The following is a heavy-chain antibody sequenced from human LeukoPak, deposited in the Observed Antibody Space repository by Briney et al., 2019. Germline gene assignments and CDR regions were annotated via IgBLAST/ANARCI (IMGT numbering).Heavy chain of an antibody. J-gene: IGHJ4*02. Sequence: ASVKVSCKASGYTFTSYDINWVRQPTGQGLEWMGWMNPNSGGTDYAQNFQGRVTITRDTSISTAYMELSSLRSEDTAVYYCARTPTGHNANFDFWGRGTLVTVSS. V-gene: IGHV1-8*03. D-gene: IGHD2-8*01. CDR3: ARTPTGHNANFDF. CDR1: GYTFTSYD. CDR2: MNPNSGGT.